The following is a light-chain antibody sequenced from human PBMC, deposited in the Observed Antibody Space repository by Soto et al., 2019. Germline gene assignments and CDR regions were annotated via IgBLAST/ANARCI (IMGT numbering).Light chain of an antibody. CDR1: NVGSKS. CDR2: DDS. V-gene: IGLV3-21*02. Sequence: SYDLAQPTSVSLAPGQTATVTCVGNNVGSKSVHWYQQKPGQAPVLVVYDDSDRPSGIPERFSGSNSGNTATLTISRVEAGDEADYYCQVWDTSSDQGVFGTGTKVTVL. CDR3: QVWDTSSDQGV. J-gene: IGLJ1*01.